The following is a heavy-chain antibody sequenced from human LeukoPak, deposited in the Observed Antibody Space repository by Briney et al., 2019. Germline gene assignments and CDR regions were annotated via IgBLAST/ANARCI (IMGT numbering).Heavy chain of an antibody. CDR2: ISVSGTTT. Sequence: GGSLRLSCATSGFTFSAFHMTWVRQAPGKGLEWVSAISVSGTTTYYADSVKGRFTISRDNSKNTTYLQRNSLRAEDTAVYYCAKDRGYWGLGTLVTVSS. CDR3: AKDRGY. J-gene: IGHJ4*02. V-gene: IGHV3-23*01. CDR1: GFTFSAFH.